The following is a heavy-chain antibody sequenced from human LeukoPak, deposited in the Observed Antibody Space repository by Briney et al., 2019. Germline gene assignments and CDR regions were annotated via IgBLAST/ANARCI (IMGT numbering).Heavy chain of an antibody. V-gene: IGHV3-53*01. J-gene: IGHJ4*02. Sequence: GGSLRLSCADSGCTVSSNYMSWVRQAPGKELEWVLVIYSGGSTYYADSVKGRFTISRDNSKNTLYLQMNSLRAEDTAVYYCAREVYSYELRFYFVYWGQRTLVTVSS. CDR3: AREVYSYELRFYFVY. CDR2: IYSGGST. CDR1: GCTVSSNY. D-gene: IGHD5-18*01.